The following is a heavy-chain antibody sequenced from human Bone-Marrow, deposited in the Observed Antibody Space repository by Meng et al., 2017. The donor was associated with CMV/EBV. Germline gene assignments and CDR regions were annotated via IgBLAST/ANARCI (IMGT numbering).Heavy chain of an antibody. D-gene: IGHD1-1*01. Sequence: SVKVSCKASGGTFSNYAISWVRQAPGQGLEWMGGILPIFALAKYAQNFQGRVTITADRSTSTAYMELSSLRSEDTAVYYCARDRYNWVFDYCGQGTLVTVSS. CDR2: ILPIFALA. CDR1: GGTFSNYA. CDR3: ARDRYNWVFDY. J-gene: IGHJ4*02. V-gene: IGHV1-69*10.